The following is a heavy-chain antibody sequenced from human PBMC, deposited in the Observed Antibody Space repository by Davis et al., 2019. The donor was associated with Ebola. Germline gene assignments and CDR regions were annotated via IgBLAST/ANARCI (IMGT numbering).Heavy chain of an antibody. J-gene: IGHJ6*02. CDR2: ISAYKGNT. Sequence: ASVKVSCKASGYTFTNYGVTWVRQAPGQGLEWMGSISAYKGNTIYAQKVQDRLTMTTDISTNTASMELRSLRPDDTAVYSCARPRQHLVPSYYFGMDVWGQGTTVTVSS. D-gene: IGHD6-13*01. CDR3: ARPRQHLVPSYYFGMDV. V-gene: IGHV1-18*01. CDR1: GYTFTNYG.